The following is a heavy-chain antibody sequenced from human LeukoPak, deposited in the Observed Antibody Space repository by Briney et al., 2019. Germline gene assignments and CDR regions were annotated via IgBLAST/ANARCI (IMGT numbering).Heavy chain of an antibody. J-gene: IGHJ4*02. V-gene: IGHV1-24*01. CDR3: ATDMYHSRGWYRFGY. Sequence: ASVKVSSKVSGYTLTALSMHWVRQAPGKGLERMGGLDPEDGEPIYAQKLQGRVTITQDTSTDTAYMEMSRLRSEDTAVYYCATDMYHSRGWYRFGYWGQGTLVTVSS. D-gene: IGHD6-19*01. CDR1: GYTLTALS. CDR2: LDPEDGEP.